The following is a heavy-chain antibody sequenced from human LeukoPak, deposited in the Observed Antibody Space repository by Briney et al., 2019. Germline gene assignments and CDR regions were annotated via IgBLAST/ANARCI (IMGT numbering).Heavy chain of an antibody. J-gene: IGHJ4*02. CDR1: GFTFDDYA. Sequence: PGGSLRLSCAASGFTFDDYAMHWVRQAPGKGLEWVSGISWNSGSRGYADSVKGRFTISSDNAKNSLYLQMNSLRAEDTAVYYCARDCSSTSCSTFDYWGQGTLVTVSS. CDR3: ARDCSSTSCSTFDY. D-gene: IGHD2-2*01. V-gene: IGHV3-9*01. CDR2: ISWNSGSR.